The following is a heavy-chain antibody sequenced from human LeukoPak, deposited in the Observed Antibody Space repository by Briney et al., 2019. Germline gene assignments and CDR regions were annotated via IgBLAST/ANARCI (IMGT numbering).Heavy chain of an antibody. J-gene: IGHJ4*02. CDR1: GFTFSSYA. CDR2: ISGSGGST. V-gene: IGHV3-23*01. D-gene: IGHD3-3*01. Sequence: GGSLRLSCAAAGFTFSSYAMSVVRQAPGKGLEWASAISGSGGSTYYADSVKGRSTISRDNSKNTLYLQMNSLRAEDTAVYYCAADYDFWSGHDYGGQGTLVTVSS. CDR3: AADYDFWSGHDY.